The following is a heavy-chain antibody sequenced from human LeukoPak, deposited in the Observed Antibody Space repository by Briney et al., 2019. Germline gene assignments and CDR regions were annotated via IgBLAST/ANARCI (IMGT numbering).Heavy chain of an antibody. J-gene: IGHJ4*02. CDR2: IYHSGST. V-gene: IGHV4-38-2*01. CDR1: GYSISSGYY. CDR3: ACRHDSSGYYYFDY. Sequence: SETLSLTCAVSGYSISSGYYWGWIRQPPGKGLEWIGSIYHSGSTYYNPSLKSRVTISVDTSKNQFSLKLSSVTAADSAVYYCACRHDSSGYYYFDYWGQGTLVTVSS. D-gene: IGHD3-22*01.